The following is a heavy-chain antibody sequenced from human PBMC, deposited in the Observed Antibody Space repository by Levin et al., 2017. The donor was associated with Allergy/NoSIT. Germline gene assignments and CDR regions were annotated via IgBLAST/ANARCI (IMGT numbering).Heavy chain of an antibody. D-gene: IGHD3-22*01. CDR3: AKDKDYDSSAVLDY. J-gene: IGHJ4*02. V-gene: IGHV3-9*01. CDR2: ISWNSGSI. CDR1: GFTFDDYA. Sequence: GGSLRLSCAASGFTFDDYAMHWVRQAPGKGLEWVSGISWNSGSIGYADSVKGRFTISRDNAKNSLYLQMNSLRAEDTALYYCAKDKDYDSSAVLDYWGQGTLVTVSS.